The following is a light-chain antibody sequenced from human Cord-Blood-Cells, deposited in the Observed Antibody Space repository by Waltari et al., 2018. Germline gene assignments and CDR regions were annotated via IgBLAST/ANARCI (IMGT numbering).Light chain of an antibody. J-gene: IGKJ1*01. CDR1: QSVSSSY. CDR2: GAS. Sequence: EIVLTQSPGTLSLSPGERATLSCRASQSVSSSYLAWYQQKPGQAPRLLIYGASSRASGIPDRFSGRGSGTDFTLTIRRLEPEDFAVYDCQQCGRSPPLTFGQGTKVGIK. CDR3: QQCGRSPPLT. V-gene: IGKV3-20*01.